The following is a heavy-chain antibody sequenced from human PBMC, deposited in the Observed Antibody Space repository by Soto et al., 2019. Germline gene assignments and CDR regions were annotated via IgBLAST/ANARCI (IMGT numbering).Heavy chain of an antibody. CDR2: IYPGDSDT. D-gene: IGHD3-3*01. CDR3: ARHEDFWSGYSGFDP. V-gene: IGHV5-51*01. Sequence: GESLKISCKGSGYSFTSYWIGWVRQMPGKGLEWMGIIYPGDSDTRYSPSFQGQVTISADKSISTAYLQWSSLKASDTAMYYCARHEDFWSGYSGFDPWGQGTLVTVSS. CDR1: GYSFTSYW. J-gene: IGHJ5*02.